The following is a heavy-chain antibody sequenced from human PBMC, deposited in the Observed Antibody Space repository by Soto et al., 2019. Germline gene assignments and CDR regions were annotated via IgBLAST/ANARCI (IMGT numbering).Heavy chain of an antibody. D-gene: IGHD1-26*01. CDR1: GFTFGTYN. J-gene: IGHJ4*02. CDR3: ARMRGSYDFDY. CDR2: ISSYTSYI. V-gene: IGHV3-21*01. Sequence: GGSLRLSCAASGFTFGTYNMNWVGQAPGKGLEWVSSISSYTSYIDYADSVKGRFTISRDNAKNSLYLQMNSLRAEDTAVYYCARMRGSYDFDYWGQRTLVTVSS.